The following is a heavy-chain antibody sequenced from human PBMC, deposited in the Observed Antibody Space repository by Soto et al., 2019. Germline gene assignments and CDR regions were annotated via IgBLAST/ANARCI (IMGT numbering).Heavy chain of an antibody. Sequence: QVQLVQSGAEVKKPGSSVKVSCKASGGTFRSYAISWVRQAPGQGLEWMGGIIPIFGTANYAQKFQGRVTITADESTSTAYMELSSLRYEDTAVYYCARGVDFWSGYFYYYYYGMDVWGKGTTVTVAS. J-gene: IGHJ6*04. CDR1: GGTFRSYA. D-gene: IGHD3-3*01. V-gene: IGHV1-69*01. CDR3: ARGVDFWSGYFYYYYYGMDV. CDR2: IIPIFGTA.